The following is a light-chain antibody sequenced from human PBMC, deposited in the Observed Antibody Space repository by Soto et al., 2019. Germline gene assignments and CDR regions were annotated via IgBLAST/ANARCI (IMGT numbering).Light chain of an antibody. V-gene: IGKV3-20*01. CDR2: GAS. J-gene: IGKJ1*01. CDR1: QSVSTNF. CDR3: QQYGRTSWT. Sequence: EIVLTQSPGTLSLSPGEGATLSCRASQSVSTNFFAWYQQKPGQAPRLLIYGASTRATGIPDRFSGSGSGTTFTLASSRLEPEDFAVYYCQQYGRTSWTFGRGTKVEIK.